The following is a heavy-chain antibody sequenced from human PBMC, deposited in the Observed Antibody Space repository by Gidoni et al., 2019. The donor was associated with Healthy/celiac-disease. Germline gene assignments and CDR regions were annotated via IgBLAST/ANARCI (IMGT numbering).Heavy chain of an antibody. CDR1: GGTFSSYA. CDR2: IIPILGIA. CDR3: ARHSGYVWGSYRLDY. V-gene: IGHV1-69*04. D-gene: IGHD3-16*02. J-gene: IGHJ4*02. Sequence: QVQLVQSGAEVQKPGSSVKVSCKASGGTFSSYAISWVRQAPGQGLEWMGRIIPILGIANYAQKFQGRVTITADKSTSTAYMELSSLRSEDTAVYYCARHSGYVWGSYRLDYWGQGTLVTVSS.